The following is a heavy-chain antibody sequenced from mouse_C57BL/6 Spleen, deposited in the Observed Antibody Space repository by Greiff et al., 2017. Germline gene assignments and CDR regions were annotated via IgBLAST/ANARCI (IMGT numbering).Heavy chain of an antibody. D-gene: IGHD2-1*01. Sequence: EVMLVESGGGLVQPGGSLSLSCAASGFTFTDYYMSWVRQPPGKALEWLGFIRNKANGYTPEYSASVKGRFTISRDNSQSILYLQMNALRAEDSATYYCARYPLYGNYESYYAMDYWGQGTSVTVSS. V-gene: IGHV7-3*01. CDR3: ARYPLYGNYESYYAMDY. J-gene: IGHJ4*01. CDR1: GFTFTDYY. CDR2: IRNKANGYTP.